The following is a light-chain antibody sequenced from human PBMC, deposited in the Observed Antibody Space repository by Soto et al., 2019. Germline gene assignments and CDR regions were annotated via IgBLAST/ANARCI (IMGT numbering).Light chain of an antibody. CDR3: ETWDSNTWV. V-gene: IGLV4-60*02. J-gene: IGLJ3*02. Sequence: QPVLTQSSSASASLGSSVKLTCTLSSGHRTYIIAWHQQQPGKAPRYLMKLEGSGSYNKGSGVPDRLSGSSSGADCYLTISNLQFEDEADYYCETWDSNTWVFGGGTKLTVL. CDR1: SGHRTYI. CDR2: LEGSGSY.